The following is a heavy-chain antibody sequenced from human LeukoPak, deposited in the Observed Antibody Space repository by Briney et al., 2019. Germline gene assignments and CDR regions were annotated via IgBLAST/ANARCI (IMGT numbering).Heavy chain of an antibody. J-gene: IGHJ4*02. CDR2: MSYSGST. V-gene: IGHV4-39*07. Sequence: PSETLSLTCTVSGGSISSSSYYWGWIRQPPGKGLEWIGTMSYSGSTYYNPSLKSRVTISVDRSKSQFSLRLSSVTAADTAVYYCARECRFYDFWIGYLNNYYFDYWGQGALVTVSS. D-gene: IGHD3-3*01. CDR1: GGSISSSSYY. CDR3: ARECRFYDFWIGYLNNYYFDY.